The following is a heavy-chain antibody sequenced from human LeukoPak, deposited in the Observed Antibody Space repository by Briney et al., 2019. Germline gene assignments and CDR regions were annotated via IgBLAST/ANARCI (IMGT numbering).Heavy chain of an antibody. J-gene: IGHJ4*02. V-gene: IGHV4-59*11. CDR3: TGGMGWLVDY. CDR2: IHYSGST. CDR1: GGSTESHY. Sequence: SETLSLTCSVSGGSTESHYWSWFRQPPGKGLEWIGYIHYSGSTKYSPSLTSRLTISVDTSKNQFSLKLSSVIAADTAMYYCTGGMGWLVDYWGRGMLVTVSS. D-gene: IGHD3-3*01.